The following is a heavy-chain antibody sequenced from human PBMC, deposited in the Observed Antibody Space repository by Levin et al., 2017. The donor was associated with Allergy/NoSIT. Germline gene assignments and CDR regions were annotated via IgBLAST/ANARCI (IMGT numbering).Heavy chain of an antibody. CDR3: ARAGSGSYSSTRSYYYYYGMDV. Sequence: LSLTCAASGFTFSSYDMHWVRQATGKGLEWVSAIGTAGDTYYPGSVKGRFTISRENAKNSLYLQMNSLRAGDTAVYYCARAGSGSYSSTRSYYYYYGMDVWGQGTTVTVSS. V-gene: IGHV3-13*01. D-gene: IGHD1-26*01. CDR2: IGTAGDT. J-gene: IGHJ6*02. CDR1: GFTFSSYD.